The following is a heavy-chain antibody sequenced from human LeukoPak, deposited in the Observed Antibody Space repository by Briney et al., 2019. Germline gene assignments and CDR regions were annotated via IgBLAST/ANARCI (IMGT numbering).Heavy chain of an antibody. CDR1: GYTFTSYG. CDR2: ISAYNGNT. D-gene: IGHD3-22*01. V-gene: IGHV1-18*01. Sequence: ASVKVSCKASGYTFTSYGISWVRQAPGQGLEWMGWISAYNGNTNYAQKLQGRVTMTTDTSTSTAYMGLRSLRSDDTAVYYCARDGERYRYESSGRPDYWGQGTLVTVSS. J-gene: IGHJ4*02. CDR3: ARDGERYRYESSGRPDY.